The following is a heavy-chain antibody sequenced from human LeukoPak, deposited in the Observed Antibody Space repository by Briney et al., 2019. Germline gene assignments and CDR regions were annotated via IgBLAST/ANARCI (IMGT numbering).Heavy chain of an antibody. Sequence: SQTLSLTCAISGDSVSNNNAAWNWIRQSPSRGLEWLGRTYYRSKWYNDYAVSVKSRISINPDTSKNQFSLQLNSVSPEDTAVYYCARAGTTSGWHGNWLDPWGQGTLVTVSS. CDR3: ARAGTTSGWHGNWLDP. CDR2: TYYRSKWYN. CDR1: GDSVSNNNAA. V-gene: IGHV6-1*01. D-gene: IGHD6-19*01. J-gene: IGHJ5*02.